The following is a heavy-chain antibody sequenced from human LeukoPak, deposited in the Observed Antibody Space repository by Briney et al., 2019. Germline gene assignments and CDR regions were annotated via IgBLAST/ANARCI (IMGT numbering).Heavy chain of an antibody. V-gene: IGHV3-23*01. CDR3: AKDGHCPGALCPTQIAVAGYNDN. D-gene: IGHD6-19*01. Sequence: PGGSLRLSCAASGFTFSIYTMNWVRQAPGKGLEWVSIINYNGDNKYYADSVRGRSTISRDNSKNTVYLQMNSLRAEDTAIYYCAKDGHCPGALCPTQIAVAGYNDNWGQGTLVTVSS. CDR1: GFTFSIYT. CDR2: INYNGDNK. J-gene: IGHJ4*02.